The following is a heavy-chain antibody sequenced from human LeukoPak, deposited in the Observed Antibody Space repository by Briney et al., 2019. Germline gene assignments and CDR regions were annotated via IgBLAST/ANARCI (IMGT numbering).Heavy chain of an antibody. V-gene: IGHV3-48*02. J-gene: IGHJ3*02. CDR3: ARGRHMSGSYWGSLTIGGADYAFDI. CDR2: ISSSSSTI. Sequence: GGSLRLSCAASGFTFSSYSMNWVRQAPGKGLEWVSYISSSSSTIYYADSVKGRFTISRDNAKNSLYLQMNSLRDEDTAVYYCARGRHMSGSYWGSLTIGGADYAFDIWGQGTMVTVSS. CDR1: GFTFSSYS. D-gene: IGHD1-26*01.